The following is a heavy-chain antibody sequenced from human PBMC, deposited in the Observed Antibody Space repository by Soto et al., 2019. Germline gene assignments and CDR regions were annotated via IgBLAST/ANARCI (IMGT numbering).Heavy chain of an antibody. CDR3: ARDRGYYGSGIDYGMDV. Sequence: GASVKVSCKASGYTFTSYGISWVRQAPGQGLEWMGWISAYNGNTNYAQKLQGRVTMTTDTSTSTAYMELRSLRSDDTAVYYCARDRGYYGSGIDYGMDVWGQGTTVTVSS. CDR2: ISAYNGNT. CDR1: GYTFTSYG. D-gene: IGHD3-10*01. V-gene: IGHV1-18*04. J-gene: IGHJ6*02.